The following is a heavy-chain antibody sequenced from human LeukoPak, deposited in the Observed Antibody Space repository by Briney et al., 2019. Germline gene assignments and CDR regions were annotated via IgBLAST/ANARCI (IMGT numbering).Heavy chain of an antibody. CDR3: ARGATIFGVVNFDY. CDR2: IYTSGST. J-gene: IGHJ4*02. D-gene: IGHD3-3*01. V-gene: IGHV4-4*07. CDR1: GGSISSYY. Sequence: SETLSLTCTVSGGSISSYYWSWIRQPAGKGLEWIGRIYTSGSTNYNPSLKSRVTMSVDTSKNQFSLKLSSVTAADTAVYYCARGATIFGVVNFDYWGQGTLVTVSS.